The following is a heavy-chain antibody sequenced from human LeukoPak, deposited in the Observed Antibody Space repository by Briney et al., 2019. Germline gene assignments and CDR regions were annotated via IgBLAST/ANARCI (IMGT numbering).Heavy chain of an antibody. CDR3: ASLAGNWNPIDY. Sequence: ASVKVSFKASGYTFTGYYMHWVRQAPGQGLEWMGRINPNSGGTNYAQKFQGRVTMTRDTSISTAYMALSRLRSDDTAVYYCASLAGNWNPIDYWGQGTLVTVSS. CDR1: GYTFTGYY. D-gene: IGHD1-20*01. V-gene: IGHV1-2*06. CDR2: INPNSGGT. J-gene: IGHJ4*02.